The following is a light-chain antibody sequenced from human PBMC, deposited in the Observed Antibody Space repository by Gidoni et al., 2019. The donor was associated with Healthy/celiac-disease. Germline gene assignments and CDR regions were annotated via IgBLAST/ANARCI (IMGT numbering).Light chain of an antibody. CDR3: QQRSNWPGT. J-gene: IGKJ1*01. V-gene: IGKV3-11*01. Sequence: EIVLPQYPATLSLSPGERATLSCRASQSVSSYLAWYQQKPGQAPRLLIDDASNRATGLPARFSGRGSGTYFTLTISSLEPEDFAFYCCQQRSNWPGTFXQXTKVEIK. CDR2: DAS. CDR1: QSVSSY.